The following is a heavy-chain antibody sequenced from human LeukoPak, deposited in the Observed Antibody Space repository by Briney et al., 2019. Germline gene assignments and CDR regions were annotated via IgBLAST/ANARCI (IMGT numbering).Heavy chain of an antibody. J-gene: IGHJ4*02. Sequence: SETLSLTCTVSGGSISSSSYYWGWIRQPPGKGLEWIGSIYYSGSTYYNPSLKSRVTISVDTSKNQFSLKLNSVTAADTAVYYCARHDVTIFGVVSATHSDYWGQGTLVTVSS. CDR1: GGSISSSSYY. CDR2: IYYSGST. CDR3: ARHDVTIFGVVSATHSDY. D-gene: IGHD3-3*01. V-gene: IGHV4-39*01.